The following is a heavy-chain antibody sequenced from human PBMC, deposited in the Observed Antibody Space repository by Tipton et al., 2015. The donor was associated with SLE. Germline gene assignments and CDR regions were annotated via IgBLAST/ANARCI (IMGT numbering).Heavy chain of an antibody. J-gene: IGHJ4*02. CDR3: ARESGWDPLFDY. Sequence: LRLSCTVSGGSISSYYWSWIRQPPGKGLEWIGYIYYSGSTNYDPSLKSRVTISVDTTKNQFSLKLSSVTAANTPVYHCARESGWDPLFDYWGQGTLVTVSS. D-gene: IGHD6-25*01. CDR1: GGSISSYY. CDR2: IYYSGST. V-gene: IGHV4-59*01.